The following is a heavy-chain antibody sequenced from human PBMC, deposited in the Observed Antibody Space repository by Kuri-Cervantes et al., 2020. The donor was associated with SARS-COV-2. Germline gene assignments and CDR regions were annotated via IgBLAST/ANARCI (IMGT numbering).Heavy chain of an antibody. CDR2: IYSGGST. CDR3: AKVVSYYYYYMDV. CDR1: GFTVSSNY. Sequence: ETLSLTCAASGFTVSSNYMSWVRQAPGKGLEWVSVIYSGGSTYYADSVKGRFTISRDNSKNTLYLQMNSLRAEDTAVYYCAKVVSYYYYYMDVWGKGTTVTVSS. V-gene: IGHV3-53*01. J-gene: IGHJ6*03.